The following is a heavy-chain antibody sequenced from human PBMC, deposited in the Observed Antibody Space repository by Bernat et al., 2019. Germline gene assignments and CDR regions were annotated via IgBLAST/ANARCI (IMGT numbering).Heavy chain of an antibody. J-gene: IGHJ6*03. CDR1: GFIFSSYW. V-gene: IGHV3-7*03. CDR3: ARLYYYYYVDV. Sequence: EVQLVESGGGLVQPGGSLRLSCAASGFIFSSYWMTWVRQAPGKGREWVANIKQDGSEKYYVDSVKGRFTISRDNAKNSLYLQMNSLRAEDTAVYYCARLYYYYYVDVWGKGTTVTVSS. CDR2: IKQDGSEK.